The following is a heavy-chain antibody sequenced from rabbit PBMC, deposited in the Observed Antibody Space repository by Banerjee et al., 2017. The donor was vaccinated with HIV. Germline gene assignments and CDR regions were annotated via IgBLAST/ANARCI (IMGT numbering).Heavy chain of an antibody. CDR3: ARGPYAISGYSLNL. CDR2: IDPVFGST. Sequence: QEQLVESGGGLVQPEGSLTLTCTASGFSFSSSYYMCWVRQAPGKGLEWIGYIDPVFGSTYYASWVNGRFTISSHNAQNTLYLQLNSLTAADTATYFCARGPYAISGYSLNLWGPGTLVTVS. D-gene: IGHD1-1*01. CDR1: GFSFSSSYY. V-gene: IGHV1S45*01. J-gene: IGHJ4*01.